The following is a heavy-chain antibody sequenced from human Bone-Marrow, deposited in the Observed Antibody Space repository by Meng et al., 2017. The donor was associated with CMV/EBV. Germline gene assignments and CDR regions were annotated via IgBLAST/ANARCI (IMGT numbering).Heavy chain of an antibody. CDR2: ISWNSGSI. D-gene: IGHD3-3*01. J-gene: IGHJ4*02. Sequence: SLRLSCAASGFTFDDYAMHWVRQAPGKGLEWVSGISWNSGSIGYADSVKGRFTISRDNAKNSLYLQMNSLRAEDTALYYCAKEIVLGEDLECDYWGQGTLVTVSS. CDR3: AKEIVLGEDLECDY. V-gene: IGHV3-9*01. CDR1: GFTFDDYA.